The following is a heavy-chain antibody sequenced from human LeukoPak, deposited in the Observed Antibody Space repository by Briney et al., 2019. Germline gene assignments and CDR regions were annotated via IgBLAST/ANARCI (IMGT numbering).Heavy chain of an antibody. J-gene: IGHJ4*02. Sequence: GGSLRLSCAASGFTFSSYAMHWVRQAPGKGREWVAVISYDGSNKYYADSVKGRFTISRDNSKNTLYLQMNSLRAEDTAVYYCARGNGAGSSGYLDYWGQGTLVTVSS. V-gene: IGHV3-30-3*01. CDR2: ISYDGSNK. D-gene: IGHD3-22*01. CDR3: ARGNGAGSSGYLDY. CDR1: GFTFSSYA.